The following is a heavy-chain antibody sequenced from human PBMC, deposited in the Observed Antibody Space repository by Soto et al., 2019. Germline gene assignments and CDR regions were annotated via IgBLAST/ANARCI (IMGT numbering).Heavy chain of an antibody. CDR1: GGSISSSSYY. J-gene: IGHJ3*02. CDR3: ARQGGAYDYVWGSYRHDAFDI. CDR2: IYYSGST. D-gene: IGHD3-16*02. Sequence: SETLSLTCTVSGGSISSSSYYWGWIRQPPGKGLEWIGSIYYSGSTYYNPSLKSRVTISVDTSKNQFSLKLSSVTAADTAVYYCARQGGAYDYVWGSYRHDAFDIWGQGTMGT. V-gene: IGHV4-39*01.